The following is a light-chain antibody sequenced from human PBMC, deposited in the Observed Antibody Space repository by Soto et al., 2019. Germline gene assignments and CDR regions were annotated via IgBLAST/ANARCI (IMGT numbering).Light chain of an antibody. J-gene: IGKJ1*01. CDR3: QQANSFPWT. V-gene: IGKV1D-12*01. CDR1: QDISGW. CDR2: AAS. Sequence: DIQMTQSPSSVSASVGDRVTITCRASQDISGWLAWFQQKPGKAPNLLIYAASILQSGVPSRFSGSGSGTDFTLTITYLQPEYFATYYCQQANSFPWTFGQGTKVEL.